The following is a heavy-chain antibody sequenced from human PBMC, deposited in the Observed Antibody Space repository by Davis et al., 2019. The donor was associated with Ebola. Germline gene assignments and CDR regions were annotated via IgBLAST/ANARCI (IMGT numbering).Heavy chain of an antibody. CDR3: ARAGSYNWRDFDY. CDR2: TRNKANSYTT. CDR1: GFTLSDHY. Sequence: GESLKISCAASGFTLSDHYMDWVRQTPGMGLEWVARTRNKANSYTTQYAASVRGRFIVSRDDSQSSLFLQMNSLKTEDTAVYYCARAGSYNWRDFDYWGQGTLVTVSS. J-gene: IGHJ4*02. D-gene: IGHD1-1*01. V-gene: IGHV3-72*01.